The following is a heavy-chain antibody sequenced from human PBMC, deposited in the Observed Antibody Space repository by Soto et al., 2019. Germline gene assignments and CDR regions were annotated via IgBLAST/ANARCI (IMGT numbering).Heavy chain of an antibody. D-gene: IGHD2-21*01. V-gene: IGHV4-34*12. CDR2: VIHSGST. CDR3: LRRVKTTRFCFDP. J-gene: IGHJ5*02. Sequence: PSETLSLTCAVYGGSFSGYYWTWIRQAPGKGLELICEVIHSGSTTYNPSLKSRGTISVDTAKNQVSLNLRSVTAADTAVYDCLRRVKTTRFCFDPWGQGTLVTVSS. CDR1: GGSFSGYY.